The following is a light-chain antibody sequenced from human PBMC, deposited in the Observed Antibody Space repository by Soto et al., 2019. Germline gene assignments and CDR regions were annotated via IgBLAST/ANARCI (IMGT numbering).Light chain of an antibody. CDR1: QSVSSSY. V-gene: IGKV3-20*01. CDR2: GAS. CDR3: QQYGSSPQT. J-gene: IGKJ1*01. Sequence: EIVLTQSPGTLSLPPGERATLSCRASQSVSSSYLAWYQQKPGQAPRLLIYGASSRATGIPDRFSGSGSGTDFTLTISRPEPEDFAVYYCQQYGSSPQTFGQGTKVDIK.